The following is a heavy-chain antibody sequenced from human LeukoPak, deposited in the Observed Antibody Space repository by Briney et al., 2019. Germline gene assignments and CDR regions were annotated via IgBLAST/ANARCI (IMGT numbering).Heavy chain of an antibody. CDR2: IYSGGTT. Sequence: GGSLRLPCAASGFIVSSNYMTWVRQAPGKGLEWVSIIYSGGTTYYADSVKGRFTISRDNSKNTLYLQMNSLRAEDTGVYYCTRDRDGYNYHWGQGTLVTVSS. CDR3: TRDRDGYNYH. D-gene: IGHD5-24*01. V-gene: IGHV3-53*01. CDR1: GFIVSSNY. J-gene: IGHJ4*02.